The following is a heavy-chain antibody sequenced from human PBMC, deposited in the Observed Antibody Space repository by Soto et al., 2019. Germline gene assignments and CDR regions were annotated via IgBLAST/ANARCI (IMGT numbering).Heavy chain of an antibody. J-gene: IGHJ3*02. V-gene: IGHV2-5*02. CDR3: AFRRLGVTPWGACDI. Sequence: QITLKESGPTLVKPTQTLTLTCTLSGFSFSTSGMAVGWIRQPPGKAPECLALIFWDGGKRYRPALKTRLCLTNDSSLDQAVLTKTNIDPVDSGTHYCAFRRLGVTPWGACDIWCRGTEVSVSS. D-gene: IGHD3-9*01. CDR1: GFSFSTSGMA. CDR2: IFWDGGK.